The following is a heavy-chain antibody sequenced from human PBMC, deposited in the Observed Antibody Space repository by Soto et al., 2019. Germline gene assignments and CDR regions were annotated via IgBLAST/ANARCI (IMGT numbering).Heavy chain of an antibody. J-gene: IGHJ4*02. CDR1: GFTFSSYG. D-gene: IGHD3-16*01. V-gene: IGHV3-30*18. CDR2: ISYDGSNK. CDR3: AKDHGDFDY. Sequence: GGSLRLSCAASGFTFSSYGMHWVRQAPGKGLEWVAVISYDGSNKYYADSVKGRFTISRDNSKNTLYLQMNSLRAEDTAVYYCAKDHGDFDYWGQGTLVTVSS.